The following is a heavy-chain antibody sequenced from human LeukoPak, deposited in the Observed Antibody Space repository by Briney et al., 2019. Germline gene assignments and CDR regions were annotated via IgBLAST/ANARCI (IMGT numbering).Heavy chain of an antibody. V-gene: IGHV4-59*01. CDR3: ARDNPVTAIQGWFDP. Sequence: PSETLSLTCTVPGGSISSYYWSWIRQPPGKGLEWIGYIYYSGSTNYNPSLKSRVTISVDTSKNQFSLKLSSVTAADTAVYYCARDNPVTAIQGWFDPWGQGTLVTVSS. CDR2: IYYSGST. D-gene: IGHD2-21*02. J-gene: IGHJ5*02. CDR1: GGSISSYY.